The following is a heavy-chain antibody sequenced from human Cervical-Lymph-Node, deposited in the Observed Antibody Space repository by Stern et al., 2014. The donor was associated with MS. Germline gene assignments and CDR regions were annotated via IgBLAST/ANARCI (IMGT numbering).Heavy chain of an antibody. Sequence: EVQLVESGGVVVQPGGSLRLSCAASGFTFDDYTMHWVRQVPGKGLEWVSLINCECTNTRYADSVKGRIAISRDNSKNSLNLHMNSLRNEDTALYYCAKDITPGIVAAGPCDHWGQGTLVTVSS. D-gene: IGHD6-13*01. CDR1: GFTFDDYT. CDR2: INCECTNT. V-gene: IGHV3-43*01. J-gene: IGHJ5*02. CDR3: AKDITPGIVAAGPCDH.